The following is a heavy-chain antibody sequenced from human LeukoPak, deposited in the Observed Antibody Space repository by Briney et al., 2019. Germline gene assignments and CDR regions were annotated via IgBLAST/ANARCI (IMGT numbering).Heavy chain of an antibody. V-gene: IGHV3-23*01. Sequence: GGSLRLSCAASGFTFSSYAMSWVRQVAGKGLEWVSVISGSGGSTYYADSVKGRFTISRDNSKNTLYLQMKSLRAEDTAVYYCAKEIYGDSTGGRFQHWGQGTLVTVSS. CDR2: ISGSGGST. CDR3: AKEIYGDSTGGRFQH. D-gene: IGHD4-17*01. CDR1: GFTFSSYA. J-gene: IGHJ1*01.